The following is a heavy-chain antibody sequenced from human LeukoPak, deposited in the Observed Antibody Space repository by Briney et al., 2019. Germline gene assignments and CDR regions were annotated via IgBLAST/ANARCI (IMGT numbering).Heavy chain of an antibody. J-gene: IGHJ4*02. Sequence: GESLKISCKGSGYSFTSYWISWVRQMPGKGLEWMGRIDPSDSYTNYSPSFQGHVTISADKSISTAYLQWSSLKASDTTMYYCARGRGSGNYYDYWGQGTLVTVSS. V-gene: IGHV5-10-1*01. CDR2: IDPSDSYT. CDR3: ARGRGSGNYYDY. D-gene: IGHD3-22*01. CDR1: GYSFTSYW.